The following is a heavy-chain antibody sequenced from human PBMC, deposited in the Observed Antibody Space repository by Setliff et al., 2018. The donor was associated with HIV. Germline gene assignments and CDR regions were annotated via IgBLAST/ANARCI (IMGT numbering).Heavy chain of an antibody. J-gene: IGHJ4*02. D-gene: IGHD3-9*01. Sequence: ASVKVSCKASGYAFTMHGITWVRQAPGQGLEWMGIIYPGDSDTRYSPSFQGQVTFSADKSINTAYLQWGSLKASDTGIYFCARQTSRYITLSPPDYWGQGTLVTVSS. CDR2: IYPGDSDT. V-gene: IGHV5-51*01. CDR1: GYAFTMHG. CDR3: ARQTSRYITLSPPDY.